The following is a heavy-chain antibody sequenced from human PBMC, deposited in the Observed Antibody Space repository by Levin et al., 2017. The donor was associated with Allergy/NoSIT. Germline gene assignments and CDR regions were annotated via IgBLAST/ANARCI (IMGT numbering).Heavy chain of an antibody. Sequence: QPGGSLRLSCAASGFSFSSYGMHWVRQAPGKGLEWVAFIWHYGSRKYYVDSVKGRFTLSRDNSKNTVFLQMNNLGAEDTAVYHCARIPGSPTQWEVLGDAFDVWGQGTMVTVSS. D-gene: IGHD1-26*01. CDR2: IWHYGSRK. CDR1: GFSFSSYG. J-gene: IGHJ3*01. CDR3: ARIPGSPTQWEVLGDAFDV. V-gene: IGHV3-33*01.